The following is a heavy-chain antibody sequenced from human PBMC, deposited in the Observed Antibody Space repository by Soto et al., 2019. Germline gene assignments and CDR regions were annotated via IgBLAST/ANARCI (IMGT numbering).Heavy chain of an antibody. D-gene: IGHD2-8*01. CDR3: ARENAVSGDWFDP. CDR2: IYYSGST. J-gene: IGHJ5*02. V-gene: IGHV4-59*01. CDR1: GGSISRYY. Sequence: QVQLQESGPGLVKPSETLSLTCTVSGGSISRYYWSWIRQPPGQGLEWIGYIYYSGSTNYNPSLKSRVTISVDTSKNQFSLKLSSVTAADTAVYYCARENAVSGDWFDPWGQGTLVTVSS.